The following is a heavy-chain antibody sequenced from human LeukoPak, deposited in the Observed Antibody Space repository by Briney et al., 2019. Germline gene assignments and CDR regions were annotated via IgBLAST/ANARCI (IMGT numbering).Heavy chain of an antibody. CDR2: SWNSGSI. V-gene: IGHV3-66*03. CDR1: GFTVSSNY. Sequence: GGSLRLSCAASGFTVSSNYMSWVRQAPGKGLEWVSGISWNSGSIGYADSVKGRFTISRDNAKNTLYLQMNSLRAEDTAVYYCAGRDGYNFLPLDYWGQGTLVTVSS. CDR3: AGRDGYNFLPLDY. J-gene: IGHJ4*02. D-gene: IGHD5-24*01.